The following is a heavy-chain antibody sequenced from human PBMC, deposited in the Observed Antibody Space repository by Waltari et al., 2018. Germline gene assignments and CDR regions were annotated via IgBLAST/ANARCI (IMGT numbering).Heavy chain of an antibody. CDR2: SIPKPGIA. D-gene: IGHD1-7*01. Sequence: QVQLVQSRAEVKKPGSSVKVSCKASGGTFSSYTISWVRQAPGPGLAVMGRSIPKPGIADYAQRCQGRVKIPAYKSTSTAYMELSSLRSEDTAVYYCARDRSITGTTAYYYGMDVWGQGTTVTVSS. J-gene: IGHJ6*02. CDR3: ARDRSITGTTAYYYGMDV. V-gene: IGHV1-69*08. CDR1: GGTFSSYT.